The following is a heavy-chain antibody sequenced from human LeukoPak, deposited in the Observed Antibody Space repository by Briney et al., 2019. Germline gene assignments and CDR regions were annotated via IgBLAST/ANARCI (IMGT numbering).Heavy chain of an antibody. D-gene: IGHD1-26*01. CDR2: INPSGGST. Sequence: GSSVKVSCKASGYTFTSYYMHWVRPAPGQGLEWMGIINPSGGSTSYAQKFQGRVTMTRDMSTSTVYMELSSLRSEDTAVYYCARGSGSYPLELWGQGTLVTVSS. CDR1: GYTFTSYY. J-gene: IGHJ4*02. V-gene: IGHV1-46*01. CDR3: ARGSGSYPLEL.